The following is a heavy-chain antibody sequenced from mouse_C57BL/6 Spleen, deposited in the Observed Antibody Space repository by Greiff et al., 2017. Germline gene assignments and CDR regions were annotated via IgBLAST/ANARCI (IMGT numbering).Heavy chain of an antibody. Sequence: EVQLQQSGPELVKPGASVKISCKASGYTFTDYYMNWVKQSHGKSLEWIGDINPNNGGTSYNQKFKGKATLTVDKSSSTAYMELRSLTSEDSAVYYCARLLTGTGGWGQGTTLTVSS. CDR2: INPNNGGT. CDR3: ARLLTGTGG. D-gene: IGHD4-1*01. V-gene: IGHV1-26*01. J-gene: IGHJ2*01. CDR1: GYTFTDYY.